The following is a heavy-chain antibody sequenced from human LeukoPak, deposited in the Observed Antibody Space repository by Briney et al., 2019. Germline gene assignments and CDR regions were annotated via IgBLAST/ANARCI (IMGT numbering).Heavy chain of an antibody. J-gene: IGHJ3*02. Sequence: RHGESLKISCRGSGYSFTSYWISWVRQMSGKGLEWMGRIDPSNSYTKYSPSFQGHVTISADKSISTAYLQWSSLKASDTAMYYCASEGPPMGNAFEIWGQGTMVTVSS. CDR3: ASEGPPMGNAFEI. CDR1: GYSFTSYW. D-gene: IGHD3-10*01. CDR2: IDPSNSYT. V-gene: IGHV5-10-1*01.